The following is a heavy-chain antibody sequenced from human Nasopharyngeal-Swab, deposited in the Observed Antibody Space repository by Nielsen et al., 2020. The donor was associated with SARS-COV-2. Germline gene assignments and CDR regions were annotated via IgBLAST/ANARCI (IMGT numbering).Heavy chain of an antibody. J-gene: IGHJ6*02. CDR1: GGSVSSGSYY. D-gene: IGHD3-22*01. V-gene: IGHV4-61*01. Sequence: SEPLSLTCTVSGGSVSSGSYYWSWIRQPPGKGLEWIGYIYYSGSTNYNPSLKSRVTISVDTSKNQFSLKLSSVTAADTAVYYCARDRTYYYVSSGYDYYYGMDVWGQGTTVTVSS. CDR2: IYYSGST. CDR3: ARDRTYYYVSSGYDYYYGMDV.